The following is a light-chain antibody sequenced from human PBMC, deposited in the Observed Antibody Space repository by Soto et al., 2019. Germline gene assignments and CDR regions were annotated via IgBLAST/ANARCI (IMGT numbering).Light chain of an antibody. CDR1: QSVGPN. Sequence: EIVLTQSPGTLSVSLGERATLSCRASQSVGPNLAWYQQRPGQAPRLLIYGASKRATGVPARFSGPGSGTEFTLTITSLQSEDFAVYYCHQYNNRPPYTFGQGTHLEIK. V-gene: IGKV3-15*01. J-gene: IGKJ2*01. CDR3: HQYNNRPPYT. CDR2: GAS.